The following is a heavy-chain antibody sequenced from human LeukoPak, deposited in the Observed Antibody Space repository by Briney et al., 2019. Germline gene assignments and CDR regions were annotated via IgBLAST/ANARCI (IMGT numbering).Heavy chain of an antibody. D-gene: IGHD2-15*01. CDR1: GYNFTSYW. J-gene: IGHJ2*01. Sequence: GESLKISCKGSGYNFTSYWISWVRQMPGKGLEWMGRIDPSNSYTNYSPSFQGHVTISADKSISTAYLQWSRLKASDTAMYYCASSLVAAPNWYFDLWGRGTLVTVSS. V-gene: IGHV5-10-1*01. CDR3: ASSLVAAPNWYFDL. CDR2: IDPSNSYT.